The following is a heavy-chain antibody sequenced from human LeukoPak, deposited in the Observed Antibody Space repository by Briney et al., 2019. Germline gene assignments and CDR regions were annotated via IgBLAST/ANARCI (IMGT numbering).Heavy chain of an antibody. CDR2: INPNSGGT. Sequence: ASVKVSCKASGYTFTGYYMRWVRQAPGQGLEWMGRINPNSGGTNYAQKFQGRVTMTRDTSISTAYMELSRLRSDDTAVYYCATDYGDYNEGDYWGQGTLVTVSS. J-gene: IGHJ4*02. V-gene: IGHV1-2*06. D-gene: IGHD4-17*01. CDR3: ATDYGDYNEGDY. CDR1: GYTFTGYY.